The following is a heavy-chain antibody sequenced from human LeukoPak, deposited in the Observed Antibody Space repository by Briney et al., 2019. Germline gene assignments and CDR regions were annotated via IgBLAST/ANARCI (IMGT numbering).Heavy chain of an antibody. D-gene: IGHD3/OR15-3a*01. Sequence: GASVKVSCKASGYTFTGYYMHWVRQAPGQGLEWMGWINPNSGGTNYAQKFQGRVTMTRDTSISTAYMELSRLRSDDTAVYYCARFFGLRWYYFHYWGQGTLVTVSS. CDR1: GYTFTGYY. CDR2: INPNSGGT. J-gene: IGHJ4*02. V-gene: IGHV1-2*02. CDR3: ARFFGLRWYYFHY.